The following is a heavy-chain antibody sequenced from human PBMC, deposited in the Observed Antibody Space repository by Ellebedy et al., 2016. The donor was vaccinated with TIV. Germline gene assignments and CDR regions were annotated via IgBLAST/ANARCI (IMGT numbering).Heavy chain of an antibody. V-gene: IGHV1-46*01. Sequence: ASVKVSCKASGYTFTSYYMHWVRQAPGQGLEWMGIINPSGGSTSYAQKFQGRVTMTRDTSTSTVYMELSSLRSEDTAVYYCARDRYGDYYYYYGMDVWGQGTTVTVSS. CDR1: GYTFTSYY. CDR2: INPSGGST. J-gene: IGHJ6*02. CDR3: ARDRYGDYYYYYGMDV. D-gene: IGHD4-17*01.